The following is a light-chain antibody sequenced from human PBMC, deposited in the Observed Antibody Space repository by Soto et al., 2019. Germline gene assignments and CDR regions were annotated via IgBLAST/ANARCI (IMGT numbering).Light chain of an antibody. Sequence: QSALTQPASVSGSPGQSITISCTGTSSDIGAYNYVSWYQQHSGKAPKLIIFEVTNRPSGVSDRFSGSKSGNTASLTIFGLQTEEEADYYCNSYTTVTTLVFGGGTK. CDR3: NSYTTVTTLV. CDR1: SSDIGAYNY. V-gene: IGLV2-14*01. CDR2: EVT. J-gene: IGLJ3*02.